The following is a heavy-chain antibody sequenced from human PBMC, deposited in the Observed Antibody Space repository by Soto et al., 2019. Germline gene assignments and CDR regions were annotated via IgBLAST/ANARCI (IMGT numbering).Heavy chain of an antibody. V-gene: IGHV3-53*02. D-gene: IGHD3-22*01. Sequence: EVQLVETGGGLIQPGGSLGLSCAASGFTVSSNYMSWVRQAPGKGLEWVSVIYSGGSTYYADSVKGRFTISRYNSKNTLYLQMNSQRADDTAVYYCARGISSGYYPDAFDIWGQGTMVTVSS. CDR3: ARGISSGYYPDAFDI. J-gene: IGHJ3*02. CDR1: GFTVSSNY. CDR2: IYSGGST.